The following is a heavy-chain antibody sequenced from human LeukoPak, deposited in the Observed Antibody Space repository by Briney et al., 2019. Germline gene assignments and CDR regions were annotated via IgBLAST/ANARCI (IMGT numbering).Heavy chain of an antibody. CDR2: FDPEDGET. J-gene: IGHJ4*02. CDR1: GYTLTELS. V-gene: IGHV1-24*01. Sequence: ASVKVSCKVSGYTLTELSMRWVRQAPGKGLEWMGGFDPEDGETIYAQKFQGRVTMTEDTSTDTAYMELSSLRSEDTAVYYCATLMTTVTNSDYWGQGTLVTVSS. D-gene: IGHD4-17*01. CDR3: ATLMTTVTNSDY.